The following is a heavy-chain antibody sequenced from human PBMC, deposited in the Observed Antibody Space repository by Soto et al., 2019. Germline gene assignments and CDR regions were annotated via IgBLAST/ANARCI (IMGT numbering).Heavy chain of an antibody. CDR3: ARGYCSSTSCPIDY. Sequence: SETLSLTCTVSGGSIGSYYWSWIRQPPGKGLEWIGYIYYSGSTYYNPSLKSRVTISVDTSKNQFSLKLSSVTAADTAVYYWARGYCSSTSCPIDYWGQGTLVTVSS. CDR2: IYYSGST. V-gene: IGHV4-59*12. D-gene: IGHD2-2*01. CDR1: GGSIGSYY. J-gene: IGHJ4*02.